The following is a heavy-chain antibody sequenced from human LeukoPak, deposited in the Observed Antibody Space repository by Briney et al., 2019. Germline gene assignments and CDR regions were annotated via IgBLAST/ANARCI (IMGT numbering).Heavy chain of an antibody. CDR3: AKVRWDNSGWYYLDN. Sequence: TGGSLRLSCAASGFTFSSYWMHWVRQAPGKGLVWVSRINSDGSSTSYADSVKGRFTISRDNSKNTLYLQMNSLTDEDTAVYYCAKVRWDNSGWYYLDNWGQGTLVTVSS. D-gene: IGHD6-19*01. CDR2: INSDGSST. J-gene: IGHJ4*02. CDR1: GFTFSSYW. V-gene: IGHV3-74*01.